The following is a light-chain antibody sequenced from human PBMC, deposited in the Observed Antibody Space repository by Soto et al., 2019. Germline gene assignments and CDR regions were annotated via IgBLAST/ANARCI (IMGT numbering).Light chain of an antibody. J-gene: IGLJ2*01. V-gene: IGLV3-21*02. CDR1: IGSKT. Sequence: VVTQAPSVSVAPGQTARITCGDIGSKTVHWYQQKPGQAPVLVVYDDSDRPSGIPDRFSGSNSGNTATLTITTVEAGDEAAYFCQVFDGNTDDVIFGGGTKLTVL. CDR2: DDS. CDR3: QVFDGNTDDVI.